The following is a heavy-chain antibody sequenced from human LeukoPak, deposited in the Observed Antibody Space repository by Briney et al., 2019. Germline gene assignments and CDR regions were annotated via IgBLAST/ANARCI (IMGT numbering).Heavy chain of an antibody. V-gene: IGHV3-30*18. Sequence: GRSLRLSCAASGFTFGSYGMHWVRQAPGKGLEWVAVISYDGSNKYYADSVKGRFTISRDNSKNTLYLQMNSLRAEDTAVYYCAKAKDIVVVVAATLDYWGQGTLVTVSS. J-gene: IGHJ4*02. D-gene: IGHD2-15*01. CDR3: AKAKDIVVVVAATLDY. CDR2: ISYDGSNK. CDR1: GFTFGSYG.